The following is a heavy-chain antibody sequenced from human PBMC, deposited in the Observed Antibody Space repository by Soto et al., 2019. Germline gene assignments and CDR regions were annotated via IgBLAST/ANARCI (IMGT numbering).Heavy chain of an antibody. CDR1: GFTFSSYG. J-gene: IGHJ6*02. Sequence: QVQLVESGGGVVQPGRSLRLSCAASGFTFSSYGMHWVRQAPGKGLEWVAVIWYDGSNKYYADSVKGRFTISRDNSKNTLYLQMNSLRAEDTAVYYCAREGREWLLHYYYYGMDVWGQGTTVTVSS. V-gene: IGHV3-33*01. CDR3: AREGREWLLHYYYYGMDV. D-gene: IGHD3-22*01. CDR2: IWYDGSNK.